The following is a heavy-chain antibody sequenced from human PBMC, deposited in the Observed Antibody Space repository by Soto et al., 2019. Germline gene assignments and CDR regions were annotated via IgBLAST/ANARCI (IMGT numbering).Heavy chain of an antibody. CDR2: ISGSGGST. J-gene: IGHJ5*02. V-gene: IGHV3-23*01. D-gene: IGHD3-3*01. Sequence: PGGSLRLSCAASGFTFSSYAMSWVRQAPGKGLEWVSAISGSGGSTYYADSVKGRFTISRDNSKNTLYLQMNSLRAEDTAVYYCAKGEPPYYDFWSGYYFNWFDPWGQGT. CDR3: AKGEPPYYDFWSGYYFNWFDP. CDR1: GFTFSSYA.